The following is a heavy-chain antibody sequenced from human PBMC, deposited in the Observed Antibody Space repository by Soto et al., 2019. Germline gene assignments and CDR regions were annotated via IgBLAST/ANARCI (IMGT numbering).Heavy chain of an antibody. CDR1: GFSLSTSGVG. CDR2: IYWDDDK. CDR3: AHVLDGGLTAGGTDV. V-gene: IGHV2-5*02. Sequence: QITLKESGPPLVKPTQTLTLTCTFSGFSLSTSGVGVGWIRQPPGKALEWLALIYWDDDKRYSPSLKSRLTITKDTSKNHVVLTMTNMDPVDTAAYYCAHVLDGGLTAGGTDVWGQGTPVTVSS. J-gene: IGHJ6*02.